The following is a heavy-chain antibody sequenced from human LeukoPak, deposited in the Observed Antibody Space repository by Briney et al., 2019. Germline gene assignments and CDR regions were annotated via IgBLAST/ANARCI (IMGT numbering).Heavy chain of an antibody. D-gene: IGHD5-18*01. CDR3: AKDEGYSYGYVKGTLRSEAFDI. CDR1: GFTFSSYA. CDR2: ISGSGGST. J-gene: IGHJ3*02. V-gene: IGHV3-23*01. Sequence: PGGSLRLSCEASGFTFSSYAMSWVRQAPGKGLEWVSAISGSGGSTYYADSVKGRFTISRDNSKNTLYLQMNSLSAEDTAVYYCAKDEGYSYGYVKGTLRSEAFDIWGQGTMVTVSS.